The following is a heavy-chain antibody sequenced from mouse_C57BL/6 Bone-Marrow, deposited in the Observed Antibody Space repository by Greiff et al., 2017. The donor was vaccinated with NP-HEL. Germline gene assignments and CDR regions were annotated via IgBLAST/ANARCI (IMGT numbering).Heavy chain of an antibody. CDR2: ILLGSGST. V-gene: IGHV1-9*01. Sequence: QVQLQQSGAELMKPGASVKLSCKAPGYTFTGFWFVWVKQRPGHGLEWIGEILLGSGSTNYIEKFKGKATFTADTSSNTAYMQLSSLTTEDSAIYYCARDDYDGAWFAYWGQGTLVTVSA. CDR1: GYTFTGFW. CDR3: ARDDYDGAWFAY. J-gene: IGHJ3*01. D-gene: IGHD2-4*01.